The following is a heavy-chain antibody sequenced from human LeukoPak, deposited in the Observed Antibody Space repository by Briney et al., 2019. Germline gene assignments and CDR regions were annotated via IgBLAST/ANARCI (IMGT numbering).Heavy chain of an antibody. V-gene: IGHV3-53*01. D-gene: IGHD6-19*01. J-gene: IGHJ5*02. CDR1: GFTVSGNS. CDR3: ARLSGSSGWLNNWFDP. Sequence: GGSLRLSCTVSGFTVSGNSMSWVRQAPGKGLEWVSFIYSAGSTHYSDSVKGRFTISRDNAKNSLYLQMNSLRAEDTAVYYCARLSGSSGWLNNWFDPWGQGTLVTVSS. CDR2: IYSAGST.